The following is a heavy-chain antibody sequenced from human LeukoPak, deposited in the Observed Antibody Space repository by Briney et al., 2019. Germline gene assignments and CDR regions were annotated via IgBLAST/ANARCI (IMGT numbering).Heavy chain of an antibody. CDR3: VRGVDRSGYFAY. CDR2: MNPNSGNT. V-gene: IGHV1-8*01. J-gene: IGHJ4*02. Sequence: ASVKVSCKTSGYTFTSYDINWVRQATEQGLEWMGRMNPNSGNTAYAQKFQGRVTMTRNTSISTAYMDLSSLRSEDTAVYYCVRGVDRSGYFAYWGQGTLVTVSS. CDR1: GYTFTSYD. D-gene: IGHD3-22*01.